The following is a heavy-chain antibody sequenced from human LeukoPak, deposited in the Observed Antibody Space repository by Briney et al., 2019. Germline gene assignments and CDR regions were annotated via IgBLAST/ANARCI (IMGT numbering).Heavy chain of an antibody. V-gene: IGHV1-8*01. CDR1: GYTFTSYD. CDR3: ARGGVTAKGYYYGMDV. CDR2: MNPNSGNT. Sequence: ASVKVSCKASGYTFTSYDINWVRQATGQGLEGMGWMNPNSGNTGYAQKFQGRVTMTRNTSISTAYMELSSLRSEDTAVYYCARGGVTAKGYYYGMDVWGQGTTVTVPS. J-gene: IGHJ6*02.